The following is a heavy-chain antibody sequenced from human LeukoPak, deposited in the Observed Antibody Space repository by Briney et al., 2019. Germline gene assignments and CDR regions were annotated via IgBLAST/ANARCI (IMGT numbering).Heavy chain of an antibody. CDR2: IDQSGTEK. J-gene: IGHJ4*02. CDR3: AREVREVPH. CDR1: GFTVSNNY. Sequence: GGSLRLSCAASGFTVSNNYMSWVRQAPGKGLEWVAKIDQSGTEKYHVDSVRGRFTISRDNAKNSLYLQMNSLRAEDTAVYYCAREVREVPHWGQGTLVTVSS. V-gene: IGHV3-7*04. D-gene: IGHD2-2*01.